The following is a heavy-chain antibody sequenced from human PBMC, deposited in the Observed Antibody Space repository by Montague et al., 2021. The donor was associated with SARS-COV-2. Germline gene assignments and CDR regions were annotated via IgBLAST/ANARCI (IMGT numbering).Heavy chain of an antibody. CDR1: GGSFSNYH. Sequence: SETLSLTCAVSGGSFSNYHCTWIRQSPGEGLEWFGQINYGGSTKYNPPLKSRVTISIDTSKNQFSLKLTSVTAAATAVYYCARGAPGYWGQGTLVTVSS. D-gene: IGHD1-1*01. J-gene: IGHJ4*02. CDR2: INYGGST. CDR3: ARGAPGY. V-gene: IGHV4-34*01.